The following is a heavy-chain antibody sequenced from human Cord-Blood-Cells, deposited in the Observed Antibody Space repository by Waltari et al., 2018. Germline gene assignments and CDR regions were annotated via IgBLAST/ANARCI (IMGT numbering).Heavy chain of an antibody. CDR1: SSSYY. V-gene: IGHV4-39*07. CDR2: IYYSGST. Sequence: SSSYYWGWIRQPPGKWLEWIGSIYYSGSTYYNPSLKSRVTISVDTSKNQFSLKLSSVTAADTAVYYCARPNRDGYNYWFDPWGQGTLVTVSS. D-gene: IGHD5-12*01. CDR3: ARPNRDGYNYWFDP. J-gene: IGHJ5*02.